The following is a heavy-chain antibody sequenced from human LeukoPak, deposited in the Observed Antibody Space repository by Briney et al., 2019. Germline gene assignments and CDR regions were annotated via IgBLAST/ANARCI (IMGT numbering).Heavy chain of an antibody. CDR2: ISAYNGNT. V-gene: IGHV1-18*01. Sequence: ASVKVSRKASGYTFTSYGISWVRQAPGQGLEWMGWISAYNGNTNYAQKLQGRVTMTTDTTTSTAYMELRSLRSDDTAVYYCARAPMTTVIRNWFDPWGQGTLVTVSS. CDR3: ARAPMTTVIRNWFDP. CDR1: GYTFTSYG. D-gene: IGHD4-11*01. J-gene: IGHJ5*02.